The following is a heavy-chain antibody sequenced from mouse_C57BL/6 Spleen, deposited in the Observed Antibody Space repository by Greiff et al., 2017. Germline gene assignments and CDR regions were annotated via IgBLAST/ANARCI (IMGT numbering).Heavy chain of an antibody. J-gene: IGHJ3*01. CDR1: GYTFTSYW. V-gene: IGHV1-64*01. Sequence: QVQLKQPGAELVKPGASVKLSCKASGYTFTSYWMHWVKQRPGQGLEWIGMIHPNSGSTNYNEKFKSKATLTVDKSSSTAYMQLSSLTSEDSAVYYCARITTRVATEAYWGQGTLVTVSA. CDR3: ARITTRVATEAY. CDR2: IHPNSGST. D-gene: IGHD1-1*01.